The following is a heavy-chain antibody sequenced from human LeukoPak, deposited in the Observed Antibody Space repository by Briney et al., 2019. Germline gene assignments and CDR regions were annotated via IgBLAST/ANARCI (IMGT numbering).Heavy chain of an antibody. CDR1: GASISGSISGGTYY. J-gene: IGHJ4*02. Sequence: SETLSLTCTVSGASISGSISGGTYYWNWIRQPAGKGLEWIGRMYNGGTTINYRPSLKSRVTISVDTSKNQFSLNVASVTAADTAVYYCARSTNRLDSWGQGTLVTVSS. V-gene: IGHV4-61*02. CDR3: ARSTNRLDS. D-gene: IGHD1-14*01. CDR2: MYNGGTT.